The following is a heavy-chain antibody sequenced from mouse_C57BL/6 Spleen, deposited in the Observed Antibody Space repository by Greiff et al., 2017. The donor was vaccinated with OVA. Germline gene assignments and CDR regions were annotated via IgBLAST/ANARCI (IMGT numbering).Heavy chain of an antibody. Sequence: VQLQQSGAELVKPGASVKMSCKASGYTFTSYWITWVKQRPGQGLEWIGDIYPGSGSTNYNEKFKSKATLTVDTSSSTAYMQLSSLTSEDSAVYYCARPPGYDDYDMDYWGQGTSVTVSS. V-gene: IGHV1-55*01. D-gene: IGHD2-2*01. J-gene: IGHJ4*01. CDR1: GYTFTSYW. CDR2: IYPGSGST. CDR3: ARPPGYDDYDMDY.